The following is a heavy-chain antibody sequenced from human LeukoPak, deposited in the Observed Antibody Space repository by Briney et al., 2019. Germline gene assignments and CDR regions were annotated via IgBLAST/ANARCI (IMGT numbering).Heavy chain of an antibody. Sequence: GGSLRLSCAASGFTFSDYYMSWIRQAPGKGLEWVSYISSSGSTIYYADSVKGRFTISRDNAKNSLYLQMNRLRAEDTAEYFCARHPMTTVTFFDYWGQGTLVTVSS. CDR1: GFTFSDYY. CDR3: ARHPMTTVTFFDY. V-gene: IGHV3-11*04. D-gene: IGHD4-17*01. J-gene: IGHJ4*02. CDR2: ISSSGSTI.